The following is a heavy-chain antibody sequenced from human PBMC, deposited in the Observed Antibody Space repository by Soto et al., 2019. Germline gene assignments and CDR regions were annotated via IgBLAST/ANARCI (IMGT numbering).Heavy chain of an antibody. Sequence: SCPTLVNPTQTLTLTCTFSGFSLSTSGMCVSWIRQPPGKALEWLALIDWDDDKYYSTSLKTRLTISKDTSKNQVVLTMTNMDPDDTATYYCARIRRSTGYYGIYYYGMDVWGQGTTVTVYS. CDR3: ARIRRSTGYYGIYYYGMDV. J-gene: IGHJ6*02. V-gene: IGHV2-70*01. CDR2: IDWDDDK. CDR1: GFSLSTSGMC. D-gene: IGHD3-22*01.